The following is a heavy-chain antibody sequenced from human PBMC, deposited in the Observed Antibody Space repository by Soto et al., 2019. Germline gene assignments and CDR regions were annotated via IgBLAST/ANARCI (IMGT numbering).Heavy chain of an antibody. CDR2: ISHRGST. Sequence: QVQLQQWGAGLLKPSETLSLTCAVYGGSFSGYYWSWIRLPPGKGLERVGEISHRGSTSYKPSLKSRVTISVDTSKTQFSLNLNSVTAADTAVYYCARGGGNAWSYYYYGMDVWGQGTTVTVSS. CDR1: GGSFSGYY. D-gene: IGHD6-19*01. J-gene: IGHJ6*02. V-gene: IGHV4-34*01. CDR3: ARGGGNAWSYYYYGMDV.